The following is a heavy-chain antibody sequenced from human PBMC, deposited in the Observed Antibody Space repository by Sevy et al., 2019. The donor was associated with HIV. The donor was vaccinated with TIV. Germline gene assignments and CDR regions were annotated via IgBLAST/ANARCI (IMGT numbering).Heavy chain of an antibody. V-gene: IGHV3-21*01. D-gene: IGHD2-8*01. CDR2: ISGSSSYI. Sequence: GGSLRLSCAASGFTFSSYSMNWVRQAPGKGLEWVSSISGSSSYIYYADSVKGRFTISRDNAKNSLYLQMNSLRAEDTAVYDCARVLCTNGVCFPTHFDYWGQGTLVTVSS. CDR1: GFTFSSYS. J-gene: IGHJ4*02. CDR3: ARVLCTNGVCFPTHFDY.